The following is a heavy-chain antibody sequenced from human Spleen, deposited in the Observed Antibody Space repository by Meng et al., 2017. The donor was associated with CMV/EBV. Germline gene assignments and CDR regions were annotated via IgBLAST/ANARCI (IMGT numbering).Heavy chain of an antibody. J-gene: IGHJ5*02. CDR1: GGSISSGGYY. Sequence: SGGSISSGGYYWSWIRQHPGKGLEWIGYIYYSGSTYYNPSLKSRVTISVDTSKNQFSLKLSSVTAADTAVYYCARDKADFWTSDGFDPWGQGTLVTVSS. V-gene: IGHV4-31*02. CDR2: IYYSGST. D-gene: IGHD3-3*01. CDR3: ARDKADFWTSDGFDP.